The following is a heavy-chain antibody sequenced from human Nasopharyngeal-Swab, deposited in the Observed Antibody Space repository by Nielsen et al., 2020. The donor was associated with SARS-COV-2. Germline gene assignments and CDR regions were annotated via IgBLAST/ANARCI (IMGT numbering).Heavy chain of an antibody. CDR3: ARDGYSFTWDEYYMDV. V-gene: IGHV3-23*01. J-gene: IGHJ6*03. CDR2: VSGSGGTT. Sequence: GGSLRLSCAASGFTFSSYAMSWVRQAPGKGLEWVSGVSGSGGTTKYADSVKGRFIISRDNAKNSVYLQMNTLRVEDTAVYYCARDGYSFTWDEYYMDVWGTGTTVTVSS. CDR1: GFTFSSYA. D-gene: IGHD6-13*01.